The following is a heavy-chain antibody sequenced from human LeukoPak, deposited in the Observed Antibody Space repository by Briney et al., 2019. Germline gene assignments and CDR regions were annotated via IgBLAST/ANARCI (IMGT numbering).Heavy chain of an antibody. Sequence: GGSLRLSCAASGFTFSSYGMHWVRQAPGKGLDWVAFIRDDGSEKDYADSVKGRFTISRDNSKNTVYLEMNSLRAEDTAVYYCAKDLTYDTTGFDYWGQGTLVTVSS. CDR3: AKDLTYDTTGFDY. J-gene: IGHJ4*02. V-gene: IGHV3-30*02. CDR2: IRDDGSEK. CDR1: GFTFSSYG. D-gene: IGHD3-22*01.